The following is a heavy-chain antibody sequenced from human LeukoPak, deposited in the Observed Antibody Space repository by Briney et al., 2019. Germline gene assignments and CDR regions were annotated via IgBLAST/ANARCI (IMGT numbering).Heavy chain of an antibody. J-gene: IGHJ4*02. CDR3: SRGLDSRKLGY. V-gene: IGHV4-31*03. Sequence: MPSETLSLTCTVSGASFNSDDQYWNWLRQTPGKALEWIGSIHPSGMLYNNPSLESRVTMSRDTSKNQFSLNLNSVTAADTAVYFCSRGLDSRKLGYWGQGILVTVSS. CDR2: IHPSGML. D-gene: IGHD3-22*01. CDR1: GASFNSDDQY.